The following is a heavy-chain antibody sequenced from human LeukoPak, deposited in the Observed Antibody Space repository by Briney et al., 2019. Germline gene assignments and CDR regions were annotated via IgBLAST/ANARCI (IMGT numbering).Heavy chain of an antibody. D-gene: IGHD6-13*01. CDR2: IGYDGSNK. CDR1: GLTFSTYD. J-gene: IGHJ4*02. CDR3: ASQTKYSSSWYFDY. Sequence: GGSLRLSCAASGLTFSTYDMHWVRQAPGKGPEWVAVIGYDGSNKYYADSVNGRFTISRDNSKNTLYLQMNSLRAEDTAVYYCASQTKYSSSWYFDYWGQGTLVTVSS. V-gene: IGHV3-30*03.